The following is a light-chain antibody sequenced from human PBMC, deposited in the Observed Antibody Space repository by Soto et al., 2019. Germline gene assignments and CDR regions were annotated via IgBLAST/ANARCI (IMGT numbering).Light chain of an antibody. V-gene: IGLV2-8*01. J-gene: IGLJ1*01. CDR1: SRDVGGYES. CDR2: GVK. CDR3: SSYAGRNSYV. Sequence: QSVLTQPPSASGSPGQSVTISCTGTSRDVGGYESVAWYQQLPGKAPKLVVYGVKKRPPGVPDRFSGSKSGNTASLTVSGPHGEDDADYYCSSYAGRNSYVFGRGTKVPVL.